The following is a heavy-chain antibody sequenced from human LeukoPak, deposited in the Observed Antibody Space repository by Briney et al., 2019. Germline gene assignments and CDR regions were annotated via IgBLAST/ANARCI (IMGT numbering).Heavy chain of an antibody. CDR3: ARDVGEYYYGSGTDY. V-gene: IGHV3-48*04. CDR1: GFTFSSYS. Sequence: GGSLRLSCAASGFTFSSYSMNWVRQAPGKGLEWVSYISSSSSTIYYADSVKGRFTISRDNAKNSLYLQMNSLRAEDTAVYYCARDVGEYYYGSGTDYWGQGTLVTVSS. J-gene: IGHJ4*02. CDR2: ISSSSSTI. D-gene: IGHD3-10*01.